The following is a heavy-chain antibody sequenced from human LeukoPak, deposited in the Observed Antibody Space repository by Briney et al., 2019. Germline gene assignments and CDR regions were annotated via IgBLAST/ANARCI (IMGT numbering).Heavy chain of an antibody. Sequence: SETLSLXCTVSGGSISSSSYYWGWSRQPPGKGLEWIGSIYYSGSTYYNPSLKSRVTISVDTSKNQFSLKLSSVTAADTAVYYCARHFPYNDHQWGQGTLVTVSS. CDR1: GGSISSSSYY. CDR3: ARHFPYNDHQ. D-gene: IGHD1-14*01. J-gene: IGHJ4*02. V-gene: IGHV4-39*01. CDR2: IYYSGST.